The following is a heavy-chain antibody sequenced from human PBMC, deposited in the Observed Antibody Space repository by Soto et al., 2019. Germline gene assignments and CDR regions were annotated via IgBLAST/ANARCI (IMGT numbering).Heavy chain of an antibody. V-gene: IGHV1-3*01. D-gene: IGHD2-15*01. CDR1: GYTFTSYA. Sequence: ASVKVSCKASGYTFTSYAMHWVRQAPGQRLEWMGWINAGNGNTKYSQKFQGRVTITRDTSASTAYMELSSLRSEDTAVYYCARALVYCSGGSCYPEYFQHWGQGTLVTSPQ. J-gene: IGHJ1*01. CDR3: ARALVYCSGGSCYPEYFQH. CDR2: INAGNGNT.